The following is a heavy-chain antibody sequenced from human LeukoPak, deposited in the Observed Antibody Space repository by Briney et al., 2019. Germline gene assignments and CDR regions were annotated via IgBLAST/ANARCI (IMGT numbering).Heavy chain of an antibody. J-gene: IGHJ3*02. CDR3: ARVPGYGLELGAFDI. V-gene: IGHV4-30-2*01. Sequence: SETLSLTCAVSGGSISSGGYSWSWIRQLPGKGLEWIGYIYHSGSTYYNPSLKSRVTISVDRSKNQFSLKLSSVTAADTAVYYCARVPGYGLELGAFDIWGQGTMVTVSS. D-gene: IGHD4-17*01. CDR1: GGSISSGGYS. CDR2: IYHSGST.